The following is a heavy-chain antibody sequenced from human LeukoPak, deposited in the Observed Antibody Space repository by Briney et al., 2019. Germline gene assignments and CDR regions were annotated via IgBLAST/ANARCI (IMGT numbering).Heavy chain of an antibody. CDR2: IWYDGSKK. D-gene: IGHD4-17*01. J-gene: IGHJ3*02. CDR3: ARDEAVMTTVLSDAFDI. CDR1: GFTFSSYG. V-gene: IGHV3-33*08. Sequence: GGSLRLSCAASGFTFSSYGMHWVRQAPGKGLEWVALIWYDGSKKFYTDSVKGRLTISRDNSKNTLYLQMNSLRAEDTAVYYCARDEAVMTTVLSDAFDIWGQGTMVTVSS.